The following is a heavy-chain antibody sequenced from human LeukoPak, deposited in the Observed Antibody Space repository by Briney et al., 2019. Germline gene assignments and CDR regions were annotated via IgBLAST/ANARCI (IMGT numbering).Heavy chain of an antibody. CDR3: ARVAGWHWFDP. CDR2: INWNGGST. J-gene: IGHJ5*02. D-gene: IGHD6-19*01. Sequence: GGSLRLSCAASGFTFGDYGMSWVRQAPGKGLEWVSGINWNGGSTGYADSVKGRFTISRDNAKNTVYLQMNNMRVDDTAVYYCARVAGWHWFDPWGQGTLVTVSS. V-gene: IGHV3-20*04. CDR1: GFTFGDYG.